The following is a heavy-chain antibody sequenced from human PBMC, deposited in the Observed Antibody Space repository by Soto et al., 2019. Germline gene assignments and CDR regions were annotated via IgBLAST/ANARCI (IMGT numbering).Heavy chain of an antibody. J-gene: IGHJ4*02. CDR3: AGGMTTVTTTRGYFDY. Sequence: ASETLSLTCTVSGGSISSYYWSWIRQPPGKGLEWIGYIYYSGSTNYNPSLKSRVTISVDTSKNQFSLKLSSVTAADTAVYYCAGGMTTVTTTRGYFDYWGQGTLVTVSS. V-gene: IGHV4-59*08. CDR2: IYYSGST. D-gene: IGHD4-17*01. CDR1: GGSISSYY.